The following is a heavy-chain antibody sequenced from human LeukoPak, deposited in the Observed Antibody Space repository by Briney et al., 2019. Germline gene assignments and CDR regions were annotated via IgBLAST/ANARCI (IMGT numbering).Heavy chain of an antibody. J-gene: IGHJ4*02. CDR2: IKQDGSEK. CDR3: ARVWNGYNLD. Sequence: GGSLRLSCAAFSGYWMTWVRQAPGKGLEWVANIKQDGSEKYYVDSVKGRFTISRDNAKNSLYLQMSSLRAEDTAVYYCARVWNGYNLDWGQGTLVTVSS. D-gene: IGHD5-24*01. V-gene: IGHV3-7*01. CDR1: SGYW.